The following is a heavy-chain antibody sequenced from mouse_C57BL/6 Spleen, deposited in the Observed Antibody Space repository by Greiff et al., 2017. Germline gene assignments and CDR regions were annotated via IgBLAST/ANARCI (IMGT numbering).Heavy chain of an antibody. J-gene: IGHJ3*01. CDR1: GYTFTSYW. CDR3: ARGYYYGSSAWFAY. V-gene: IGHV1-55*01. Sequence: QVQLQQPGAELVKPRASVKMSCKASGYTFTSYWITWVKQRPGQGLEWIGDIYPGSGSTNYNEKFKSKATLTVDTSSSTAYMQLSSLTSEDSAVYYCARGYYYGSSAWFAYWGQGTLVTVSA. CDR2: IYPGSGST. D-gene: IGHD1-1*01.